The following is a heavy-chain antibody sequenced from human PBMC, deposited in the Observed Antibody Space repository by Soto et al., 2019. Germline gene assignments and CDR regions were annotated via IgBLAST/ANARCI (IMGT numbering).Heavy chain of an antibody. Sequence: SETLSLTCTVSGGSISSYYWSWIRQPPGKGLEWIGYIYYSGSTNYNPSLKSRVTISVDTSKNQFSLKLSSVTASDTAVYYCARDHPPGGYYFDYWGQGTLVTVSS. J-gene: IGHJ4*02. CDR1: GGSISSYY. CDR2: IYYSGST. CDR3: ARDHPPGGYYFDY. V-gene: IGHV4-59*01. D-gene: IGHD3-16*01.